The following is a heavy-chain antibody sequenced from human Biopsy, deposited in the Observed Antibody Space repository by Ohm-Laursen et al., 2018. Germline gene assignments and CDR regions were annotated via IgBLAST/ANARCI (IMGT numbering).Heavy chain of an antibody. CDR3: AKGYTDYSDSSGFSYYFRY. D-gene: IGHD3-22*01. CDR1: GASISDYY. Sequence: SQTLSLTCTVSGASISDYYCVWIRPPAGKGLEWIGLIFTSGSTTYNPSLRSRVTISVDTSKNQFPLNLSFVTAAATAMYYCAKGYTDYSDSSGFSYYFRYWGQGTLVTVSS. V-gene: IGHV4-4*07. J-gene: IGHJ4*02. CDR2: IFTSGST.